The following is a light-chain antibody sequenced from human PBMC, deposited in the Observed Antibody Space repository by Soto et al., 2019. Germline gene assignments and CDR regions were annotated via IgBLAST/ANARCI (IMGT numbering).Light chain of an antibody. Sequence: EFVLTQSPGTLSLSPGERAILSCRASQSVTSTYIAWYQQKPGQAPRLLIYGASSRATGIPDRFSGSGSGTDFTLTISRLEAEDFAVYYCQQYNNWPPNTFGGGTKVEIK. CDR1: QSVTSTY. J-gene: IGKJ4*01. CDR2: GAS. CDR3: QQYNNWPPNT. V-gene: IGKV3-20*01.